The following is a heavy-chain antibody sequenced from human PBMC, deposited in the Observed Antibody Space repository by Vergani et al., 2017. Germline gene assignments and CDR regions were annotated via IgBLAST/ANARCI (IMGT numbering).Heavy chain of an antibody. Sequence: EVQLVESGGGLIQPGGSLRLSCAASGFTVSSNYMSWVRQAPGKGLEWVSVIYSGGSTYYADSVKGRCTISRDNSKNTLYLQMNSLRAEDTAVYYCASSSWTDAFDIWGQGTMVTVSS. V-gene: IGHV3-53*01. CDR3: ASSSWTDAFDI. D-gene: IGHD6-13*01. CDR1: GFTVSSNY. J-gene: IGHJ3*02. CDR2: IYSGGST.